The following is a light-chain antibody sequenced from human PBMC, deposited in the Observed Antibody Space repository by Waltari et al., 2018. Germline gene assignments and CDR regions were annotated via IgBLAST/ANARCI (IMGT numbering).Light chain of an antibody. V-gene: IGLV1-51*01. CDR1: ISNIGHNF. Sequence: QSVLTQPPSVSAAPGQKVTISCSGIISNIGHNFVSWYQQLPGTAPKLLMYDDKKRPSGIPDRFSGSKSGTSATLGITGLQTGDEADYYCGTWDSSLSAGVFGGGTKLTVL. CDR2: DDK. CDR3: GTWDSSLSAGV. J-gene: IGLJ3*02.